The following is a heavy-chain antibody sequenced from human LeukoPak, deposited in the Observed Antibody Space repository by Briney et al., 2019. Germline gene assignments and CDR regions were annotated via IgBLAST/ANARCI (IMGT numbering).Heavy chain of an antibody. Sequence: PGGSLRLSCAASGFTVSSTYMNWVRQAPGKGLEWVSVIYSGGSTHYADSVKGRFTISRDNSKNTLYLQMNSLRAEDTAVYYCARDVLRYSLKAFDIWGQGTMVTVSS. CDR1: GFTVSSTY. V-gene: IGHV3-66*01. CDR3: ARDVLRYSLKAFDI. CDR2: IYSGGST. J-gene: IGHJ3*02. D-gene: IGHD3-9*01.